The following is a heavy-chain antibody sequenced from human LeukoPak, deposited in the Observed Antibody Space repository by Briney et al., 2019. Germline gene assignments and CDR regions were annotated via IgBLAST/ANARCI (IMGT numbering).Heavy chain of an antibody. J-gene: IGHJ4*02. V-gene: IGHV3-21*01. CDR2: ISSSSSYI. CDR3: ARDLYGYCSGGSCYSFDY. Sequence: GGSLRLSCAASGFTFSSYSMNWVRQAPGKGLEWVSSISSSSSYIYYADSVKGRFTISRDNAKNSLYLQMNSLRAEDTAVYYCARDLYGYCSGGSCYSFDYWGQGTLVTVSS. D-gene: IGHD2-15*01. CDR1: GFTFSSYS.